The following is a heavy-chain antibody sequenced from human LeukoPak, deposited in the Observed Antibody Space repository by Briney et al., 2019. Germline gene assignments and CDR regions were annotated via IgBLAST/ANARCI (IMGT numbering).Heavy chain of an antibody. CDR2: INHSGST. CDR3: ASSSIAARPNNWFDP. J-gene: IGHJ5*02. V-gene: IGHV4-34*01. D-gene: IGHD6-6*01. CDR1: GGSFSGYY. Sequence: PSETLSLTCAVYGGSFSGYYWSWIRQPPGKGLEWIGEINHSGSTNYNPSLKSRVTISVDTSKNQFSLKLSSVTAADTAVYYCASSSIAARPNNWFDPWGQGTLVTVSS.